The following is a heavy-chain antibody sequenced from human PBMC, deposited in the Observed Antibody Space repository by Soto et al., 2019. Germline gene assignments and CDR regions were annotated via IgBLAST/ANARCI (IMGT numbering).Heavy chain of an antibody. CDR3: APWGGATPG. CDR2: IYYSGST. Sequence: PSETLSLTCTVSGGSISSSSYYWGWIRQPPGKGLEWIGSIYYSGSTYYNPSLKSRVTISVDTSKNQFSLKLSSVTAADTAVYYCAPWGGATPGWGQGTLVTVSS. D-gene: IGHD1-26*01. V-gene: IGHV4-39*01. CDR1: GGSISSSSYY. J-gene: IGHJ4*02.